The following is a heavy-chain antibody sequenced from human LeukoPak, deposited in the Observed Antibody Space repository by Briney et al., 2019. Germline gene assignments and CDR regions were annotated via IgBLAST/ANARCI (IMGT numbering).Heavy chain of an antibody. J-gene: IGHJ4*02. V-gene: IGHV4-61*02. D-gene: IGHD2-2*01. CDR3: ARVPSSTSFYFDY. CDR2: IYTSGST. Sequence: SETLSLTCTVSGGSISSGSYYWSWIRQPAGKGLKWIGRIYTSGSTNYNPSLKSRVTISVDTSKNQFSLKLSSVTAADTAVYYCARVPSSTSFYFDYWGQGTLVTVSS. CDR1: GGSISSGSYY.